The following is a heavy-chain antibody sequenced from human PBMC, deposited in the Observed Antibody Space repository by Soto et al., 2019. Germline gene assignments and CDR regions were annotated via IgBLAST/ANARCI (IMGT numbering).Heavy chain of an antibody. V-gene: IGHV4-59*12. CDR2: IYYSGST. Sequence: SETLSLTCTVSGGSISSYYWSWIRQPPGKGLEWIGYIYYSGSTYYNPSLKSRVTISVDTSKNQFSLKLSSVTAADTAVYYCARERRGYSYGYTNYYFDYWGQGTLVTVSS. CDR1: GGSISSYY. J-gene: IGHJ4*02. CDR3: ARERRGYSYGYTNYYFDY. D-gene: IGHD5-18*01.